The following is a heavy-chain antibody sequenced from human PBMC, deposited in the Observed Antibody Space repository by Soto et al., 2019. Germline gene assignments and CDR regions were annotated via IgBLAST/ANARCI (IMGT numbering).Heavy chain of an antibody. Sequence: TGGSLRLSCAASGFTFDNYAMHWVRQVPGKGLEWVSGISWNSGNIGYADSVKGRFTISRDNAQNSLYLQMNSLRSEDTAFYYCAKDHMAWAGLFDSWGQGTLVTVSS. D-gene: IGHD6-19*01. V-gene: IGHV3-9*01. CDR2: ISWNSGNI. J-gene: IGHJ4*02. CDR1: GFTFDNYA. CDR3: AKDHMAWAGLFDS.